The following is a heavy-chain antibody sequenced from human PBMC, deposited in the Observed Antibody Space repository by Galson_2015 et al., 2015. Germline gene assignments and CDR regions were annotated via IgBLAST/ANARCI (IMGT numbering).Heavy chain of an antibody. J-gene: IGHJ4*02. CDR1: GFTVSSSY. CDR3: AREGIAPYFDF. V-gene: IGHV3-53*01. CDR2: IQSGGSS. Sequence: SLRLSCAASGFTVSSSYMNWVRRAPGKGLEWVAVIQSGGSSYCADSVKGRFAISRDISKNTLSLQMNRLRAEDTAVYYCAREGIAPYFDFWGPGTLVTVSS. D-gene: IGHD1-14*01.